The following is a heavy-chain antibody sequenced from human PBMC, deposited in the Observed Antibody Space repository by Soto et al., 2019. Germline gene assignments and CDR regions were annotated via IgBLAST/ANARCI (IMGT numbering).Heavy chain of an antibody. CDR2: IYYSGST. Sequence: QVQLQESGPGLVKPSQTLSLTCTVSGGTISSGGYYWSWIRQHPGKGLEWIGYIYYSGSTYYNPSLKSRVTISVDTSKNQFSLKLSSVTAADTAVYYCARCPKDLDLSPTGHAFDIWGQGTMVTVSS. CDR3: ARCPKDLDLSPTGHAFDI. D-gene: IGHD2-15*01. CDR1: GGTISSGGYY. J-gene: IGHJ3*02. V-gene: IGHV4-31*03.